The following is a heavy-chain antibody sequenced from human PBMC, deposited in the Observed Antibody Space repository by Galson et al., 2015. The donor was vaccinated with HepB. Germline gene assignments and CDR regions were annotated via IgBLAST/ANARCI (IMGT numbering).Heavy chain of an antibody. D-gene: IGHD5-12*01. CDR2: TIPILDRT. CDR1: GGTFGSYA. CDR3: ARDRLRLVGPLGYAMDV. Sequence: SVKVSCKASGGTFGSYAFSWVRQAPGQGPEWMGRTIPILDRTTYPQKFQARVTITADKSSSITYMEINNLTSEDTAIYYCARDRLRLVGPLGYAMDVGGQGTTVTV. V-gene: IGHV1-69*04. J-gene: IGHJ6*02.